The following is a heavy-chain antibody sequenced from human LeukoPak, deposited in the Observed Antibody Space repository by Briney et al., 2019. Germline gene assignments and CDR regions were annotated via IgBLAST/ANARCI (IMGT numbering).Heavy chain of an antibody. D-gene: IGHD3-10*01. Sequence: SQTLSLTCAISGDSVSGSPAVWNWIRQSPSRGLEWLGRAYYRSKWYIGYAESVKGRITITPDTSKNQFSLHLNSVTPEDTAVYYCARGAVRGGTNFDYWGQGTLVTVSS. CDR3: ARGAVRGGTNFDY. CDR1: GDSVSGSPAV. V-gene: IGHV6-1*01. CDR2: AYYRSKWYI. J-gene: IGHJ4*02.